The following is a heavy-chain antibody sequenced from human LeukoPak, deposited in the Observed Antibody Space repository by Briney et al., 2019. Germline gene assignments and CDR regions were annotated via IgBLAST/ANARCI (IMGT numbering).Heavy chain of an antibody. Sequence: GGSLRLSCAASGFTFSSYAMHWIRQAPGKGLEYVSAISSNGGSTYYANSVKGRFTISRDNSKNTLYPQMGSLRAEDMAVYYCARGHFDWLLYLDYWGQGTLVTVSS. V-gene: IGHV3-64*01. J-gene: IGHJ4*02. CDR3: ARGHFDWLLYLDY. CDR1: GFTFSSYA. D-gene: IGHD3-9*01. CDR2: ISSNGGST.